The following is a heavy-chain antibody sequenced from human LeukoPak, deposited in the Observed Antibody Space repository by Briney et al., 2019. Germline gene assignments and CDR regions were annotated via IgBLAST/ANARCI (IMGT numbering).Heavy chain of an antibody. D-gene: IGHD5-24*01. Sequence: SSETLSLTCAVYGGSFSGYYWSWIRQPPGKGLEWIGEINHSGSTNYNPSLKSRVTISVDTSKNQFSLKLSSVTAADTAVYYCARHGRRDGYNYYFDYWGQGTLVTVSS. CDR3: ARHGRRDGYNYYFDY. CDR1: GGSFSGYY. V-gene: IGHV4-34*01. CDR2: INHSGST. J-gene: IGHJ4*02.